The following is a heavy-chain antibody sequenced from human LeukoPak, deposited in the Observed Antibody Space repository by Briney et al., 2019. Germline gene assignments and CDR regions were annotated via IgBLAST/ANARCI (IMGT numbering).Heavy chain of an antibody. CDR1: GFTFSSYW. CDR2: KGDGIST. CDR3: ARGAWTAYYLDY. J-gene: IGHJ4*02. D-gene: IGHD3/OR15-3a*01. V-gene: IGHV3-74*01. Sequence: GGSLRLSCEASGFTFSSYWMHWVRQAPGKGLVWFSRKGDGISTNYADSVKGRFTISRDNAKNTVYLQMNSLRAEDTAVYYCARGAWTAYYLDYWGQGTLVTVSS.